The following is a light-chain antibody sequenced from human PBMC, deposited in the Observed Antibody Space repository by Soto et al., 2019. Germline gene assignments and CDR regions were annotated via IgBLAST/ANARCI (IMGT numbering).Light chain of an antibody. CDR3: SSYAGSNSPVV. CDR1: NSDIGNYND. CDR2: DVT. Sequence: QSALTQPPSASGSPGQSVTICCTGTNSDIGNYNDVSWYQQHPGEAPKLLIYDVTERPSRVPDRFSGSKSGNTASLTVSGLRPEDEAHYYCSSYAGSNSPVVFGGGTQLTVL. J-gene: IGLJ2*01. V-gene: IGLV2-8*01.